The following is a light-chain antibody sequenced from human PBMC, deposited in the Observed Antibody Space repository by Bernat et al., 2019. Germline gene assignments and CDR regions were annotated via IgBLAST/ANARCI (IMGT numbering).Light chain of an antibody. CDR1: QSLVYSDGNTY. V-gene: IGKV2-30*01. Sequence: DVVMTQSPLSLPVTLGQPASISCRSSQSLVYSDGNTYLNWFHQRPGQSPRRLIYKVSNRTSGGPDRVSGSGSVTDFKLKSHRVEAEDGGLCYCTQGSHWPPHALGGGSKVEIK. CDR2: KVS. CDR3: TQGSHWPPHA. J-gene: IGKJ4*01.